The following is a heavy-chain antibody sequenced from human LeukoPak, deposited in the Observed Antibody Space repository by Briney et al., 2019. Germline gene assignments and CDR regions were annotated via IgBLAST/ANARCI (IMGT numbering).Heavy chain of an antibody. CDR3: ARTPRFLEWLMDV. Sequence: PGGSLRFSCAASGFTFSSYSMNWVRQAPGKGLEWVSSISSSSSYIYYADSVKGRFTISRDNAKNSLYLQMNSLRAEDTAVYYCARTPRFLEWLMDVWGKGTTVTVSS. CDR1: GFTFSSYS. CDR2: ISSSSSYI. D-gene: IGHD3-3*01. J-gene: IGHJ6*04. V-gene: IGHV3-21*01.